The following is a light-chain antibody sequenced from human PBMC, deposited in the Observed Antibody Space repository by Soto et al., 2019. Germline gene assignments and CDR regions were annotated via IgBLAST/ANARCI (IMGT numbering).Light chain of an antibody. Sequence: DIQMTQTPSFLSASVGDRVTITCRASHAISNYLNWYQQKPGKAPKLLIYAASSLQSGVPSRFSGSGSGTDFTLTISSLQPEDFATYYCQQSYSTLITFGQGTRLEI. J-gene: IGKJ5*01. V-gene: IGKV1-39*01. CDR1: HAISNY. CDR3: QQSYSTLIT. CDR2: AAS.